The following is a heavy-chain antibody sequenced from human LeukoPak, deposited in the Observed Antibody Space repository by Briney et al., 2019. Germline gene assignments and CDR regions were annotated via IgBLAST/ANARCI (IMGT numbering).Heavy chain of an antibody. CDR2: IYYSGST. CDR1: GGSISSGGYY. CDR3: AGSPLGLLRFSPAEYFQH. Sequence: PSETLSLTCTVSGGSISSGGYYWSWIRQHPGKGLEWIGYIYYSGSTYYNPSLKSRVTISVDTSKNQFSLKLSSVTAADTAVYYCAGSPLGLLRFSPAEYFQHWGQGTLVTVSS. V-gene: IGHV4-31*03. D-gene: IGHD3-3*01. J-gene: IGHJ1*01.